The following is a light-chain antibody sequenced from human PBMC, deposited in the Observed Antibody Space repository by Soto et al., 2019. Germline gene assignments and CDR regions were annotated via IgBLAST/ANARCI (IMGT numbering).Light chain of an antibody. CDR3: NSYTRSSTLV. CDR1: SSDVGGYDY. V-gene: IGLV2-14*01. Sequence: QSALTQPASVSGSPGQSITISCTGTSSDVGGYDYVSWYQQHPGKAPKLMIYDVRNRPSGVSNRFSGSKSGNMASLTISGLQAEDEADYYCNSYTRSSTLVFGGGTKLTVL. J-gene: IGLJ3*02. CDR2: DVR.